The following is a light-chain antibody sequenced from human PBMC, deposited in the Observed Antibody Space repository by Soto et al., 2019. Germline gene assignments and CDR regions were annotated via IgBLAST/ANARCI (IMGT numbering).Light chain of an antibody. CDR1: SGDVGFYDF. J-gene: IGLJ3*02. Sequence: QSVLTQPASMSGSPGQSITISCTGTSGDVGFYDFVSWYQQHPGKVPRLIIYGVTKRPSGVPHRFSGSKSGNTASLTISGLQVEDEADYSCASYTGSSTYVFGGGTKLTVL. CDR3: ASYTGSSTYV. V-gene: IGLV2-14*03. CDR2: GVT.